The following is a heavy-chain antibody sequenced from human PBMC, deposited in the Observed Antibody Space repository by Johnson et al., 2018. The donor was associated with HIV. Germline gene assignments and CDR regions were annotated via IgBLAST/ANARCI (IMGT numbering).Heavy chain of an antibody. CDR2: IWYDGSNK. D-gene: IGHD6-25*01. Sequence: QVQLVESGGGLVQPGGSLRLSCAASGITVGTNYMSWVRQAPGKGLEWVALIWYDGSNKYYADSVKGRFTISRDNSKNTLYLQMNGLRAEDTAVYDCAGGGLEYSSALGLGYAFDVWGQGTVVTVSS. CDR3: AGGGLEYSSALGLGYAFDV. J-gene: IGHJ3*01. V-gene: IGHV3-33*08. CDR1: GITVGTNY.